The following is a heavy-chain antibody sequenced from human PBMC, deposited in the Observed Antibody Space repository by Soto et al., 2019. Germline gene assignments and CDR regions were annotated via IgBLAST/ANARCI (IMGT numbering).Heavy chain of an antibody. Sequence: QVQLQESGPGLVRPSETLSLTCTVSGGCISNYYWSWIRQPPGKGLEWIASIQYSGRTNYNPSLRSRVTVAVYTSKNQFSLKLSSVTAADTAVYYCAGSTGWYWFDPWVQGTLVTVSS. CDR2: IQYSGRT. J-gene: IGHJ5*02. D-gene: IGHD6-19*01. CDR1: GGCISNYY. CDR3: AGSTGWYWFDP. V-gene: IGHV4-59*08.